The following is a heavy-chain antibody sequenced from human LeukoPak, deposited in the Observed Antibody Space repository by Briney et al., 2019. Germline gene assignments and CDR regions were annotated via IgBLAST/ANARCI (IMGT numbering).Heavy chain of an antibody. D-gene: IGHD1-26*01. Sequence: SETLSLTCTVSGDSISSSSYYWGWIRQPPGKGLEWIGNIYYSGSTYYNPSLKSRVTISVDTSKNQFSLKLSSVTAADTAVYYCARVRGSSGSYEYYHYMDVWGKGTTVTISS. V-gene: IGHV4-39*07. CDR3: ARVRGSSGSYEYYHYMDV. CDR1: GDSISSSSYY. CDR2: IYYSGST. J-gene: IGHJ6*03.